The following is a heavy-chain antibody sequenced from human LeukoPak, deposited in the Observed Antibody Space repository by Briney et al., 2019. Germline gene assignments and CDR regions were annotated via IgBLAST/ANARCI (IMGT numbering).Heavy chain of an antibody. V-gene: IGHV3-48*04. CDR1: GFTFSGFN. Sequence: GGSLRLSCAASGFTFSGFNMNWFPQAPGKGLEWLSYINVLGTTINYAASVEGRFTISRDDSKSLLYLQMNSLRAEDTAVYYCAKEGDEVGADYWGQGTLVTVSS. D-gene: IGHD1-26*01. CDR3: AKEGDEVGADY. CDR2: INVLGTTI. J-gene: IGHJ4*02.